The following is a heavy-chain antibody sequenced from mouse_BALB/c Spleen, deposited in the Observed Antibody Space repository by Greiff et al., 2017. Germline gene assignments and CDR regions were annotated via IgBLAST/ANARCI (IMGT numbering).Heavy chain of an antibody. CDR1: GFSLTSYG. D-gene: IGHD1-1*01. Sequence: VQVVESGPGLVAPSQSLSITCTVSGFSLTSYGVHWVRQPPGKGLEWLGVIWAGGSTNYNSALMSRLSISKDNSKSQVFLKMNSLQTDDTAMYYCARDEWITTVVATAMDYWGQGTSVTVSS. J-gene: IGHJ4*01. CDR2: IWAGGST. V-gene: IGHV2-9*02. CDR3: ARDEWITTVVATAMDY.